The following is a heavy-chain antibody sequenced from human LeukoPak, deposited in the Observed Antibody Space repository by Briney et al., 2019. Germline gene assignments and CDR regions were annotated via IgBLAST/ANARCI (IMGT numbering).Heavy chain of an antibody. CDR3: ARYCSGVSCYSGYDY. J-gene: IGHJ4*02. CDR2: IYSGDST. Sequence: GGSLRLSCAASGFTVSSNYMSWVRQAPGKGLEWVSVIYSGDSTYYADSVKGRFTISRDNSKNTLYLQMGSLRAEDMAVYYCARYCSGVSCYSGYDYWGQGTLVTVSS. V-gene: IGHV3-66*01. CDR1: GFTVSSNY. D-gene: IGHD2-15*01.